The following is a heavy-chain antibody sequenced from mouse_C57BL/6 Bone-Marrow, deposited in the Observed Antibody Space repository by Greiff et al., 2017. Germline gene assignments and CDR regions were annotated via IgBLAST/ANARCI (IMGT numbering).Heavy chain of an antibody. J-gene: IGHJ2*01. CDR3: THYGSSPYYFDY. CDR2: IYPRSGNT. D-gene: IGHD1-1*01. Sequence: VKLQESGAELARPGASVKLSCKASGYTFTSYGISWVKQRTGQGLEWIGEIYPRSGNTYYNEKFKGKATLTADKSSSTAYMELRSLTSEDSAVYFCTHYGSSPYYFDYWGQGTTLTVSS. CDR1: GYTFTSYG. V-gene: IGHV1-81*01.